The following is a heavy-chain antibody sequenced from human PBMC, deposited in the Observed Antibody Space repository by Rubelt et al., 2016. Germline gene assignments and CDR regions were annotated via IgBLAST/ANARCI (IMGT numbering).Heavy chain of an antibody. V-gene: IGHV4-39*07. Sequence: QVQLQESGPGLVKPSQALSLTCTVSGGSISSGGYYWSWIRPPPGKGLEWIGSIYYSGSTYSNPSPRCRVTISVATAKNPFSLKLCSVTAADTAVYYCARGSYSSSPLGGDAFDIWGQGTMVTVSS. J-gene: IGHJ3*02. D-gene: IGHD6-6*01. CDR3: ARGSYSSSPLGGDAFDI. CDR1: GGSISSGGYY. CDR2: IYYSGST.